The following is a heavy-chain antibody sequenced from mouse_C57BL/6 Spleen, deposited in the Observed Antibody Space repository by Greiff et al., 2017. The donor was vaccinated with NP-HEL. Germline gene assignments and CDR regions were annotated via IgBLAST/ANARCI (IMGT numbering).Heavy chain of an antibody. CDR1: GYTFTDYY. D-gene: IGHD2-1*01. J-gene: IGHJ3*01. V-gene: IGHV1-76*01. CDR2: LYPGSGNT. CDR3: AKRGSLYRNYGFAY. Sequence: QVQLKESGAELVRPGASVKLSCKASGYTFTDYYINWVKQRPGQGLDWIARLYPGSGNTYYNDKFKGKATLTAEKSSSTASQQLRSLTSEDAAVYFCAKRGSLYRNYGFAYWGQGTLVTVSA.